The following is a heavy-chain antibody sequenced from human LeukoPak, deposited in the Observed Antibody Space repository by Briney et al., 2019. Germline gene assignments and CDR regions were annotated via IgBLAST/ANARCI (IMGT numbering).Heavy chain of an antibody. CDR2: IYSGGST. CDR1: GFTVSSNY. J-gene: IGHJ6*02. D-gene: IGHD5-18*01. V-gene: IGHV3-66*01. CDR3: ARDSHTVLVTGYYYGMDV. Sequence: GGSLRLSCAASGFTVSSNYMNWVRQAPGKGLEWVSVIYSGGSTYFADSVKGRFTISRDTSKNTLYLQMTSLRAEDTAVFYCARDSHTVLVTGYYYGMDVWGQGTTVTVSS.